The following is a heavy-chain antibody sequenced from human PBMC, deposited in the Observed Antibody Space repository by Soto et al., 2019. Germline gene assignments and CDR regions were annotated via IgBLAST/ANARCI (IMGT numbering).Heavy chain of an antibody. CDR3: ARLPDHYYDSSGRNGMDV. D-gene: IGHD3-22*01. V-gene: IGHV1-8*01. CDR1: GYTFTSYD. Sequence: QVQLVQSGAEVKKPGASVKVSCKASGYTFTSYDINWVRQATGQGLEWMGWMNPNSGNTGYAQKFQGRVTMTRNTXRXQXXMKLSSLRYEDTAVYYCARLPDHYYDSSGRNGMDVWGQGTKVTVSS. CDR2: MNPNSGNT. J-gene: IGHJ6*02.